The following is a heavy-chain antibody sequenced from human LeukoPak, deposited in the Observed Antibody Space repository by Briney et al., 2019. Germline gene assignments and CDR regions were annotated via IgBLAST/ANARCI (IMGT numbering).Heavy chain of an antibody. J-gene: IGHJ6*02. D-gene: IGHD3-22*01. CDR3: ARGPSYYESSGSYGMDV. CDR2: IYYSGRT. CDR1: GGSISTGGYH. V-gene: IGHV4-31*11. Sequence: SETLSLTCAVSGGSISTGGYHWIWIPPHPGKVLEWSVYIYYSGRTYYNPCLKSRVTISVDTSKNQFSLKLSSVTAADTAVYYCARGPSYYESSGSYGMDVWGQGTTVSVS.